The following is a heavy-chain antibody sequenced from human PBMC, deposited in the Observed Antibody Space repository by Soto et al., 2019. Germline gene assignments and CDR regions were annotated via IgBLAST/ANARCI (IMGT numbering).Heavy chain of an antibody. CDR3: SRSAGTRYNYSMNV. CDR2: IYPGDSDT. J-gene: IGHJ6*02. Sequence: PGASMKISCKGSGYSFNSYWIGWVRQMPGKGLEWMGIIYPGDSDTRYSPSFQGQVTISADKSISTAYLQWSSLKASDTAMYYCSRSAGTRYNYSMNVWVQGTTVTCS. V-gene: IGHV5-51*01. CDR1: GYSFNSYW. D-gene: IGHD6-13*01.